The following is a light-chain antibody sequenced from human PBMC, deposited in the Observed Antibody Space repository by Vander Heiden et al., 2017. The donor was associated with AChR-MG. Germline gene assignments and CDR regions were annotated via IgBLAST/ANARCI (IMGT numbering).Light chain of an antibody. J-gene: IGKJ1*01. V-gene: IGKV3-15*01. CDR3: LQYDAGPPWT. CDR1: QSINRN. CDR2: VAS. Sequence: IVMTQSPATLSVSPGRSATPPRRASQSINRNLAWYQQNPGQALWVLIYVASTRATSIPARFSVRGSGTEFTLTISRLQSEDSSVYYCLQYDAGPPWTFGQGTKVEVK.